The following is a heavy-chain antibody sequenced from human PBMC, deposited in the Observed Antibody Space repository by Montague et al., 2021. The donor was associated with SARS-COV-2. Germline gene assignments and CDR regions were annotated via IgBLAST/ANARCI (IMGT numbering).Heavy chain of an antibody. CDR3: AREPDYGDYFDY. CDR2: IYYSGST. D-gene: IGHD4-17*01. CDR1: GGSISSYY. V-gene: IGHV4-59*13. J-gene: IGHJ4*02. Sequence: SETLSLTCTVSGGSISSYYWSWIRQPPGKGLEWIGYIYYSGSTNYNPSLKNRVTISVDTAKNQFSLKLSSVTAADTAVYYCAREPDYGDYFDYWGQGTLVTVSP.